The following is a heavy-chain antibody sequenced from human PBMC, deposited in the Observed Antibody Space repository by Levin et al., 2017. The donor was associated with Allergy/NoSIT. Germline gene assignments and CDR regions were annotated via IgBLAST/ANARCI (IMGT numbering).Heavy chain of an antibody. CDR1: GGSVSSGSYY. CDR2: IYYSGST. V-gene: IGHV4-61*01. Sequence: PGGSLRLSCTVSGGSVSSGSYYWSWIRQPPGKGLEWIGYIYYSGSTNYNPSLKSRVTISVDTSKNQFSLKLSSVTAADTAVYYCARDSEEYGAFDIWGQGTMVTVSS. D-gene: IGHD6-6*01. J-gene: IGHJ3*02. CDR3: ARDSEEYGAFDI.